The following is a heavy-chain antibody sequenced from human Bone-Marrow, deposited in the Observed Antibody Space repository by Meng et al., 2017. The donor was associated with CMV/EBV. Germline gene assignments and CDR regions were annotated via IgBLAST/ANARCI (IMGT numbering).Heavy chain of an antibody. D-gene: IGHD6-19*01. Sequence: GESLKISCAASGFTVSSNYMSWVRQAPGKGLEWVSVIYSGGSTYYADSVKGRFTISRDNAKNSLYLQMNSLRAEDTAVYYCARIAVAGDFDYWGQGTLVTVSS. CDR3: ARIAVAGDFDY. V-gene: IGHV3-66*01. CDR2: IYSGGST. J-gene: IGHJ4*02. CDR1: GFTVSSNY.